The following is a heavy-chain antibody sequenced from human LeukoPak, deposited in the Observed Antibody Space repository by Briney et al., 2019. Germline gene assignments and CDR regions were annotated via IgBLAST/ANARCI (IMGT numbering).Heavy chain of an antibody. CDR2: IHTDQTIQ. D-gene: IGHD2/OR15-2a*01. CDR1: GFTFSGFG. V-gene: IGHV3-30*02. CDR3: ARDLKNIPAYSAY. J-gene: IGHJ4*02. Sequence: GGSLTLSCAGSGFTFSGFGMQWLRQAPGKGLEWVAYIHTDQTIQCYAESGKGRSTISRDNAKNSLYLQMNSLRAADTAVYYCARDLKNIPAYSAYWGQGSLETASS.